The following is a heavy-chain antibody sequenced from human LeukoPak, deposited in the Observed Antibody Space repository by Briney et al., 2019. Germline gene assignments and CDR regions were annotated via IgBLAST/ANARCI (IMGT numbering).Heavy chain of an antibody. CDR2: VSPYSGDT. CDR1: GYTLTGHY. D-gene: IGHD6-13*01. CDR3: ARVRIEAAGRGLDY. V-gene: IGHV1-2*02. Sequence: ASVKVSCKASGYTLTGHYMHWVRQAPGQGLEWMGWVSPYSGDTNYAQSFQGRVTMTRDTSISTVYMELSSLTSDDTAVYFCARVRIEAAGRGLDYWGQGTPVTVSS. J-gene: IGHJ4*02.